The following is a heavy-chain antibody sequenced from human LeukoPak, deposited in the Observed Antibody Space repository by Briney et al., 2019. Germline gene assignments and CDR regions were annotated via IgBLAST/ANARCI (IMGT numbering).Heavy chain of an antibody. CDR1: GGSISSYY. V-gene: IGHV4-4*07. J-gene: IGHJ4*02. CDR3: AREGYSSSWFDY. CDR2: IYTSGST. D-gene: IGHD6-13*01. Sequence: SETLSLTCTVSGGSISSYYWSWIRQPAGKGLEWIGRIYTSGSTNYDPSLKSRVTMSVDTSKNRFSLKLSSVTAADTAVYCCAREGYSSSWFDYWGQGTLVTVSS.